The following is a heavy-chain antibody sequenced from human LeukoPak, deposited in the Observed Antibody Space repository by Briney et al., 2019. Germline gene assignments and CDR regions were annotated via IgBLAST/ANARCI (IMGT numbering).Heavy chain of an antibody. CDR2: IYYSGST. J-gene: IGHJ4*02. V-gene: IGHV4-59*08. Sequence: SETLSLTCTVSGGSISSYYWSWIRQPPGKGLEWIGYIYYSGSTNYNPSLKSRVTISVDTSKNQFSLKLSSVTAADTAVYYCARVLTYSSGWYIDYWGQGTLVTVSS. CDR1: GGSISSYY. D-gene: IGHD6-19*01. CDR3: ARVLTYSSGWYIDY.